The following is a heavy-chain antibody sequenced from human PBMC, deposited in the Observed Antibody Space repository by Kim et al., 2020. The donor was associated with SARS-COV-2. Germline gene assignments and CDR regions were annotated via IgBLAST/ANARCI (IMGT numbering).Heavy chain of an antibody. Sequence: EYVKGRFTISRDNAKNPLYLQMNSLRAEDTALYYCAKNVRYFDYYGMDVWGQGTTVTVSS. V-gene: IGHV3-9*01. D-gene: IGHD3-9*01. J-gene: IGHJ6*02. CDR3: AKNVRYFDYYGMDV.